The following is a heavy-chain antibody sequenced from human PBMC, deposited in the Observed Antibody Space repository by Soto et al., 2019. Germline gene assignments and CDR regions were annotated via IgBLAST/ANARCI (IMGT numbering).Heavy chain of an antibody. Sequence: AAVKCSFKASVYTFTSYYMHWLRQAPLQGLDWIGIINPSGGSTSYAQKFQGRVTMTRDTSTRTVYMELSILRSEDTAVYYCASQIPGWYGAFDHWGQGRMVTLS. CDR1: VYTFTSYY. J-gene: IGHJ3*01. D-gene: IGHD6-19*01. CDR2: INPSGGST. CDR3: ASQIPGWYGAFDH. V-gene: IGHV1-46*01.